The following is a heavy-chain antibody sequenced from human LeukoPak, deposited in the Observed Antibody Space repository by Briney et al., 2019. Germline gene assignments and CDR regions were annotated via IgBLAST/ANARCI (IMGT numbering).Heavy chain of an antibody. CDR2: INHSGST. D-gene: IGHD6-19*01. Sequence: SETLSLTCAVYGGTFSGYYWSWIRQPPGKGLEWIGEINHSGSTNYNPSLKSRVTISVDTSKNQFSLKLSSVTASDTAVYYCAREWYSSVWYAESDAFDIWGQGTMVTVSS. CDR3: AREWYSSVWYAESDAFDI. CDR1: GGTFSGYY. J-gene: IGHJ3*02. V-gene: IGHV4-34*01.